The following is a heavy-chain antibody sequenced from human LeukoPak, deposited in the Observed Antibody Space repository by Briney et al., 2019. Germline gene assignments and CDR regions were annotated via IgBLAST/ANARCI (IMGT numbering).Heavy chain of an antibody. CDR3: AKDGHGVAGIYFDY. J-gene: IGHJ4*02. D-gene: IGHD6-19*01. CDR2: ISYDGSNK. Sequence: GGSLRLSCAASGFTFSSYGMHWVRQAPGKGLEWVAVISYDGSNKHYADSVKGRFTISRDNSKNTLYLQMNSLRAEDTAVYYCAKDGHGVAGIYFDYWGQGTLVTVSS. CDR1: GFTFSSYG. V-gene: IGHV3-30*18.